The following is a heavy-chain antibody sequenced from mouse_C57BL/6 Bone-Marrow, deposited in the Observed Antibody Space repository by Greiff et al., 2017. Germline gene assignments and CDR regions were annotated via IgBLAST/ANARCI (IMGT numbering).Heavy chain of an antibody. V-gene: IGHV1-82*01. CDR1: GYAFSSSW. CDR2: IYPGDGDT. CDR3: ARYLFY. Sequence: QVQLQQSGPELVKPGASVKISCKASGYAFSSSWMNWVKQRPGQGLEWIGRIYPGDGDTNYNGKFKGKATLTADKSSSTAYMQLSSLTSEDSAVYFCARYLFYWGQGTTLTVSS. J-gene: IGHJ2*01.